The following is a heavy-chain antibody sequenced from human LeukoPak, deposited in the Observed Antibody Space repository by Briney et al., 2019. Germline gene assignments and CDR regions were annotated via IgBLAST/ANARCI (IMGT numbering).Heavy chain of an antibody. CDR1: GGSFSGYY. J-gene: IGHJ3*02. CDR3: ARHQPLGYGGNSDAFDI. Sequence: KPSETLSLTCAVHGGSFSGYYWSWIRQPPGKGLEWIGEINHSGSTNYNPSLKSRVTISVDTSKNQFSLKLSSVTAADTAVYYCARHQPLGYGGNSDAFDIWGQGTMVTVSS. CDR2: INHSGST. V-gene: IGHV4-34*01. D-gene: IGHD4-23*01.